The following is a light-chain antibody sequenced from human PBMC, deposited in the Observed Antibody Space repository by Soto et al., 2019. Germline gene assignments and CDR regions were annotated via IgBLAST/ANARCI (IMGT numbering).Light chain of an antibody. CDR2: GAS. V-gene: IGKV3-15*01. CDR1: QSVHSN. Sequence: EILMTQSPATLSLSPGETATLSGRASQSVHSNLAWFQQHPGQAPRLLIYGASSRATGIPVRFSGSGSGTEFTLTISSLQPEDFAVYYCQQYTDWPWGTFGGGTKVDIK. CDR3: QQYTDWPWGT. J-gene: IGKJ4*01.